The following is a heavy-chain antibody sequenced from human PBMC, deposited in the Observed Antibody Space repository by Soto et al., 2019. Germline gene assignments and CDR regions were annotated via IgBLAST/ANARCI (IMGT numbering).Heavy chain of an antibody. CDR1: GFTFSSYS. V-gene: IGHV3-21*01. D-gene: IGHD2-2*01. CDR2: ISSSSSYI. J-gene: IGHJ4*02. CDR3: ARGWDIVVVPAADLFDY. Sequence: PGGSLRLSCAASGFTFSSYSMNWVRPAPGKGLEWVSSISSSSSYIYYADSVKGRFTISRDNAKNSLYLQMNSLRAEDTAVYYCARGWDIVVVPAADLFDYWGQGTLVTVSS.